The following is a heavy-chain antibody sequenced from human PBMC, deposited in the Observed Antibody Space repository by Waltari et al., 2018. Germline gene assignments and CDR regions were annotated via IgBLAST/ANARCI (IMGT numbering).Heavy chain of an antibody. J-gene: IGHJ4*02. V-gene: IGHV4-34*01. D-gene: IGHD1-26*01. Sequence: QVQLQQWGAGLLKPSETLSLTCAVYGGSFSGYYWSWIRQPPGKGLEWIGEINHSGSTNYNPSLKSRVTISVDTSKNQFSLKLSSVTAADTAVYYCARGGWYSGSYADYWGQGTLVTVSS. CDR2: INHSGST. CDR3: ARGGWYSGSYADY. CDR1: GGSFSGYY.